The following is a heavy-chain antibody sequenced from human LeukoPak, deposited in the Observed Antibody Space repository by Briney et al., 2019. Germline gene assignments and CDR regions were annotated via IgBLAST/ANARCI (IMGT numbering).Heavy chain of an antibody. CDR2: IYYSGST. CDR1: DDSARSDNYY. D-gene: IGHD1-26*01. J-gene: IGHJ4*02. CDR3: ARGRPCSGGYHLDY. V-gene: IGHV4-39*01. Sequence: SETLSLTCTISDDSARSDNYYGGWVRQPPGKGLEWIGNIYYSGSTYYNPSLKSRVTMSVDTSKNQFFLKLNSVTAADTAVYYCARGRPCSGGYHLDYWGQGTLVTVSA.